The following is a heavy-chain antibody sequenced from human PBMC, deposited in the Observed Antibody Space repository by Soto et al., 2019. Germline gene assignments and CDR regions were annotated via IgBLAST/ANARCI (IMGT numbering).Heavy chain of an antibody. V-gene: IGHV3-7*03. CDR3: ARDRAMDDY. J-gene: IGHJ4*02. D-gene: IGHD5-18*01. Sequence: EVRLVESGGGLVQPGGSLRLSCTTSGFTFSNFWMNWVRQAPGKWLEWVANIRQDGSEKNYVDSVKGRFTISRDNAKNSVYLQMNSLRGEDTAVYYCARDRAMDDYWGQGTLVTVSP. CDR1: GFTFSNFW. CDR2: IRQDGSEK.